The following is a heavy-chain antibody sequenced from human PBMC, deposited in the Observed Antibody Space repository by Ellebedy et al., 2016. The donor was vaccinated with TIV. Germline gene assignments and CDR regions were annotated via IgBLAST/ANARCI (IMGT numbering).Heavy chain of an antibody. CDR2: VHPESGGT. CDR3: ARSAGVGSYYYFAHKGLDV. Sequence: AASVKVSCKASGYTFVDYVVNWVRQAPGQGLEWMGWVHPESGGTNYAQKFQCRVTMTWDTSLDTVYMELDRLSTADTAVYYCARSAGVGSYYYFAHKGLDVWGPGTTVIVSS. D-gene: IGHD3-10*01. J-gene: IGHJ6*02. CDR1: GYTFVDYV. V-gene: IGHV1-2*02.